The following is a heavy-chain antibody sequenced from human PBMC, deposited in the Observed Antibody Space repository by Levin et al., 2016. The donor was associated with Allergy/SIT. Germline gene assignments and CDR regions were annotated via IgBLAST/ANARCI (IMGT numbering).Heavy chain of an antibody. Sequence: SETLSLTCTVSGGSVSSGSYYWSWIRQPPGKGLEWIGYIYYSGSTNYNPSLKSRVTISVDTSKNQFSLKLSSVTAADTAVYYCARDEANERDGYNYPYYYYYYYGMDVWGQGTTVTVSS. D-gene: IGHD5-24*01. J-gene: IGHJ6*02. CDR2: IYYSGST. CDR1: GGSVSSGSYY. CDR3: ARDEANERDGYNYPYYYYYYYGMDV. V-gene: IGHV4-61*01.